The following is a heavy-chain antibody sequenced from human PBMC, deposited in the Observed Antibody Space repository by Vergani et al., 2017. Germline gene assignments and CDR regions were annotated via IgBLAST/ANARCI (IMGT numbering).Heavy chain of an antibody. CDR1: GYTFTSYA. D-gene: IGHD3-9*01. CDR2: INTNTGNP. CDR3: ARAPNYGLRYFDWFGHYGMDV. Sequence: QVPLVQSGSALKKPGASVKVSCTASGYTFTSYAMNWVRQAPGQGLEWMGWINTNTGNPTYAQGFTGRFVFSLDTSVSTAYLQISSLKAEDTAVYYCARAPNYGLRYFDWFGHYGMDVWGQGTTVTVSS. V-gene: IGHV7-4-1*02. J-gene: IGHJ6*02.